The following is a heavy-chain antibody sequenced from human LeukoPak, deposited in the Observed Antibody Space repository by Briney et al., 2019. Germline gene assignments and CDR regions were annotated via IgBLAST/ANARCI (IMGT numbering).Heavy chain of an antibody. Sequence: PSETLSLTCTVSGDPVSSGSYYWSWIRQPPGKGLEWIGYMFYSGSANYNPYLKSRVTISVDTSKNQFSLKLNSVTAADTAVYYCALGQFSDSSYLDYWGQGALVTVSS. J-gene: IGHJ4*02. D-gene: IGHD3-22*01. CDR1: GDPVSSGSYY. V-gene: IGHV4-61*01. CDR2: MFYSGSA. CDR3: ALGQFSDSSYLDY.